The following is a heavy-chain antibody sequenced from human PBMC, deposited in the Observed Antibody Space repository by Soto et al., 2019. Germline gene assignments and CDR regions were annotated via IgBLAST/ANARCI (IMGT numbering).Heavy chain of an antibody. J-gene: IGHJ4*02. CDR2: IYQSGST. CDR3: TRAPHYYGSEPYFDY. CDR1: GASISSDGYS. Sequence: SETLSLTCAVSGASISSDGYSWNWIRQPPGEGLEWVGYIYQSGSTSYNPSLKSRITILLDSSNNQFFLRLSSVTAADTAVYYCTRAPHYYGSEPYFDYWGKGTLVTVS. V-gene: IGHV4-30-2*01. D-gene: IGHD3-10*01.